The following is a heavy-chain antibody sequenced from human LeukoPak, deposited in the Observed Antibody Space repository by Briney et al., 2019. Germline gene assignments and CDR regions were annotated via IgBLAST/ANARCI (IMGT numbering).Heavy chain of an antibody. CDR3: AKERAYYYGSGSYYNAPDFDY. D-gene: IGHD3-10*01. CDR2: ISGSGGST. CDR1: GFIFSAYG. J-gene: IGHJ4*02. Sequence: GGSLRLSCAASGFIFSAYGMNWVRQAPGKGLEWVSIISGSGGSTYYADSVKGRFTISRDNSKNTLYLQMNSLRAEDTAVYYCAKERAYYYGSGSYYNAPDFDYWGQGTLVTVSS. V-gene: IGHV3-23*01.